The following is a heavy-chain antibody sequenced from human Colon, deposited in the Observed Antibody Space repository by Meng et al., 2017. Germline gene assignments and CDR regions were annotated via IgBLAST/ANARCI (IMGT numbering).Heavy chain of an antibody. J-gene: IGHJ4*02. D-gene: IGHD3-10*02. Sequence: SRARLVKPAHYPSLTLSSPGGECSGKGVAGNWIRQSQSIGLEWLERTYYRSKYDNDYALSVKSRITINPDTSKNQFSLQLNSVTPEDTAIYYCARDWGDVRGGFDFWGQGTLVTVSS. CDR2: TYYRSKYDN. V-gene: IGHV6-1*01. CDR3: ARDWGDVRGGFDF. CDR1: GGECSGKGVA.